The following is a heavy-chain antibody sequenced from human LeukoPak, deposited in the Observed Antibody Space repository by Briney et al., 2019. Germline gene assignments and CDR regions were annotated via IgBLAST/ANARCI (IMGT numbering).Heavy chain of an antibody. D-gene: IGHD3-22*01. Sequence: GDSLKISFKVSGYRFTNNWIAWVRQMPGKGLEWMGIIYPGDSATRYSPSFLGQVTISADKSITTAYLQWSSLKASDTAIYYCASYDSSRGGFDPWGQGTLVTVSS. CDR3: ASYDSSRGGFDP. J-gene: IGHJ5*02. V-gene: IGHV5-51*01. CDR1: GYRFTNNW. CDR2: IYPGDSAT.